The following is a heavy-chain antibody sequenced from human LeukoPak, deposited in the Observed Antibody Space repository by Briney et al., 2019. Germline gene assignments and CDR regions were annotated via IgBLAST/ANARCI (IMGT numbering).Heavy chain of an antibody. CDR2: IYYSGST. J-gene: IGHJ5*02. V-gene: IGHV4-59*01. CDR1: GGSISSYY. Sequence: SETLSLTCTVSGGSISSYYWSWIRQPPGKGLEWIGYIYYSGSTNYNPSLKSRVTISVDTSKNQFSLKLSSVTAADTAVYYCARDRWFDPWGQGTLVTVSS. CDR3: ARDRWFDP.